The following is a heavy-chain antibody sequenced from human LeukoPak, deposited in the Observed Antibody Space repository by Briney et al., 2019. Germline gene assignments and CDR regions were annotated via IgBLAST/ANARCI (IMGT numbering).Heavy chain of an antibody. CDR1: GFTFSSYA. CDR2: IKSKTDGGTT. Sequence: GRSLRLSCAASGFTFSSYAMSWVRQAPGKGLEWVGRIKSKTDGGTTDYAAPVKGRFTISRDDSKNTLYLQMNSLKTEDTAVYYCTTDLDVATDYWGQGTLVTVSS. D-gene: IGHD3-9*01. V-gene: IGHV3-15*01. J-gene: IGHJ4*02. CDR3: TTDLDVATDY.